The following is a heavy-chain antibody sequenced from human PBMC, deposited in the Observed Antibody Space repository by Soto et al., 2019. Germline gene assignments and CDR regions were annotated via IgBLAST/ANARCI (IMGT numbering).Heavy chain of an antibody. CDR2: INPNSGGT. V-gene: IGHV1-2*04. CDR3: AREDFWSGYFLDY. Sequence: ASVKVSCKASGYTFTGYYMHWVRQAPGQGLEWMGWINPNSGGTNYAQKFQGWVTMTRDTSISTAYMELSRLRSDDTAVYYCAREDFWSGYFLDYWGQGTLVTVSS. J-gene: IGHJ4*02. CDR1: GYTFTGYY. D-gene: IGHD3-3*01.